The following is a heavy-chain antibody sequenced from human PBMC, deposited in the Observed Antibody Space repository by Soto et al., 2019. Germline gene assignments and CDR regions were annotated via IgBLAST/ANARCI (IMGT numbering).Heavy chain of an antibody. D-gene: IGHD1-26*01. CDR3: ARRGSGSYYAY. CDR1: GFTFSSYA. Sequence: EVQLLESGGGLVQPGGSLRLSCAASGFTFSSYAMRWVRQAPVKGLEWVSAISGSGGSTYYADSVKGRFTISRDNSKNTLYLQMNSLRAADTAVYYCARRGSGSYYAYWGKGTLVTVSS. V-gene: IGHV3-23*01. CDR2: ISGSGGST. J-gene: IGHJ4*02.